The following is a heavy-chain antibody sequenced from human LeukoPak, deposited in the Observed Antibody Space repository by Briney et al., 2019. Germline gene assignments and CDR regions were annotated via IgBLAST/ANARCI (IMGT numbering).Heavy chain of an antibody. V-gene: IGHV1-8*01. CDR2: MNPNSGNT. J-gene: IGHJ6*03. CDR3: ARAPPNYDFWSGYPYYYYYYMDV. CDR1: GYTFTSYY. D-gene: IGHD3-3*01. Sequence: ASVKVSCKASGYTFTSYYINWVRQATGQGLEWMGWMNPNSGNTGYAQKFQGRVTMTRNTSISTAYMELSSLRSEDTAVYYCARAPPNYDFWSGYPYYYYYYMDVWGKGTTVTVSS.